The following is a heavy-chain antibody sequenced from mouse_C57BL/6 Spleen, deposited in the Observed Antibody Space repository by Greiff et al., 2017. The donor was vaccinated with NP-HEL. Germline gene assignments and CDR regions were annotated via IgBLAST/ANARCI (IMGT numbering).Heavy chain of an antibody. Sequence: VKLQESGPELVKPGASVKISCKASGYAFSSSWMNWVKQRPGKGLEWIGRIYPGDGDTNYNGKFKGKATLTADKSSSTAYMQLSSLTSEDSAVYFCARLVAMDYWGQGTSVTVSS. CDR3: ARLVAMDY. CDR2: IYPGDGDT. J-gene: IGHJ4*01. D-gene: IGHD1-1*02. CDR1: GYAFSSSW. V-gene: IGHV1-82*01.